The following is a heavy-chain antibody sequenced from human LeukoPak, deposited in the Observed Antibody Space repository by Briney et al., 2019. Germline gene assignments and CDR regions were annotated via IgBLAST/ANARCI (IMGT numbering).Heavy chain of an antibody. CDR3: ARDGQLVLYYYYGMDV. J-gene: IGHJ6*02. V-gene: IGHV1-18*01. CDR2: ISAYNGNT. Sequence: SVKVSCKASGYTFTSYGISWVRQAPGQGLEWMGWISAYNGNTNYAQKLQGRVTMTTDTSTSTAYMELRSLRSDDTAVYYCARDGQLVLYYYYGMDVWGQGTTVTVSS. D-gene: IGHD6-13*01. CDR1: GYTFTSYG.